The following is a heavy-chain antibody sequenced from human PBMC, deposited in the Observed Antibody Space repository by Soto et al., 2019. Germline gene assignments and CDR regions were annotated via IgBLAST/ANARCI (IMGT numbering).Heavy chain of an antibody. CDR1: GFTFGDYA. V-gene: IGHV3-9*01. CDR3: ARRAVTETLREFYFDY. CDR2: ISWNSGGI. J-gene: IGHJ4*02. D-gene: IGHD6-19*01. Sequence: PGGSLRLSCAASGFTFGDYAMHWVRQAPGKGLEWVSGISWNSGGIGYADSVKGRFTISRDNPKSSLYLQMNSLTAEDTAFYYCARRAVTETLREFYFDYWGRGTLVTVSS.